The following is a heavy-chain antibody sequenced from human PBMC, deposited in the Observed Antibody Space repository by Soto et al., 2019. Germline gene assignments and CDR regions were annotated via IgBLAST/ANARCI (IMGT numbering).Heavy chain of an antibody. CDR3: AKGGETFTYYYYYYMDV. CDR2: ISGSGGST. CDR1: GFTFSSYA. V-gene: IGHV3-23*01. J-gene: IGHJ6*03. D-gene: IGHD3-10*01. Sequence: GGSLRLSCAASGFTFSSYAMSWVRQAPGKGLEWVSAISGSGGSTYYADSVKGRFTISRDNSKNTLYLQMNSLRAEDTAVYYCAKGGETFTYYYYYYMDVWGKGTTVTVSS.